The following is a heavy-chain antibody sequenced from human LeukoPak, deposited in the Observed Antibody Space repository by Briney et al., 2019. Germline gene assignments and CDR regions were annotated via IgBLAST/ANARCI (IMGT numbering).Heavy chain of an antibody. V-gene: IGHV4-59*08. CDR2: IYYSGST. Sequence: SETPSLTCTVSGGSISSYYWSWIRQPPGKGLEWIGYIYYSGSTNYNPSLKSRVTISVDTSKNQFSLKLSSVTAADTAVYYCARHPSSGWSALDYWGQGTLVTVSS. CDR1: GGSISSYY. D-gene: IGHD6-19*01. J-gene: IGHJ4*02. CDR3: ARHPSSGWSALDY.